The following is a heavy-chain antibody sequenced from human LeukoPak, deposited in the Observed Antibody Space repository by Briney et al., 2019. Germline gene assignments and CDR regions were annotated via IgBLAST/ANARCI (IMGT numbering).Heavy chain of an antibody. CDR3: ARASYYYDFSF. Sequence: ASVKVSCKASGYTFPSYFMHWVRQAPGQGLDWMGVINSSGGGTSYAQKFQGRVTMTRDTSTSTVYMELSSLRSEDTAVYYCARASYYYDFSFWGQGTLVTVSS. V-gene: IGHV1-46*01. D-gene: IGHD3-22*01. CDR1: GYTFPSYF. CDR2: INSSGGGT. J-gene: IGHJ4*02.